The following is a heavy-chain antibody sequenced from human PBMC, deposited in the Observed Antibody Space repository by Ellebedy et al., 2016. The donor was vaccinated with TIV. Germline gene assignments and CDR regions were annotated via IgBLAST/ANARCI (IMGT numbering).Heavy chain of an antibody. V-gene: IGHV3-30-3*01. J-gene: IGHJ4*02. CDR2: ISYDGSNK. Sequence: GESLKISCAASGFTFRSYAMHWVRQAPGKGLEWVAVISYDGSNKYYADSVKGRFTISRDNSKNTLYVQMNSLRAEDTAVYYCARNGAVVVTAAIYFDYWGQGTLVTVSS. D-gene: IGHD2-21*02. CDR3: ARNGAVVVTAAIYFDY. CDR1: GFTFRSYA.